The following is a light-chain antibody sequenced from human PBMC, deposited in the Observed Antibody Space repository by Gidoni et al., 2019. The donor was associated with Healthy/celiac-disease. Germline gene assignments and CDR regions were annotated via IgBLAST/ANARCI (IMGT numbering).Light chain of an antibody. CDR2: AAS. J-gene: IGKJ1*01. Sequence: DSQMTQSPSSLSASVGDRVTITCRASQSISSYLNWYQQKPGKAPKLLIYAASSLQSGVPSRFSCSGSVPDFTLTLSRLQPEDFATYYCQQSYSTLGTFGQGTQVEIK. CDR1: QSISSY. V-gene: IGKV1-39*01. CDR3: QQSYSTLGT.